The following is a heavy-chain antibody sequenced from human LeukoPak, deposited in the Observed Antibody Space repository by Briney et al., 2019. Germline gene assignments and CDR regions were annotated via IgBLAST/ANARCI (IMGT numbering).Heavy chain of an antibody. D-gene: IGHD3-22*01. CDR1: GYTFTSYY. Sequence: ASVKVSCKASGYTFTSYYMHWVRQAPGQGLELMGIINPSGGSTSYAQKLQGRVTMTRDTSTSTVYMELSSLRSEDTAVYYCARETGLYAADSSGYSYYYMDVWGKGTTVTVSS. J-gene: IGHJ6*03. V-gene: IGHV1-46*04. CDR2: INPSGGST. CDR3: ARETGLYAADSSGYSYYYMDV.